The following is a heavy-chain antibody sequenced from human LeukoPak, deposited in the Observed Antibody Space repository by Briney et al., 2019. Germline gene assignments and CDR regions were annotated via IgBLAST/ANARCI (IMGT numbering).Heavy chain of an antibody. D-gene: IGHD5-12*01. CDR1: GGSISSGDYY. Sequence: SETLSLTCTVSGGSISSGDYYWSWIRQPPGKGLEWIGYIYYSGSTYYNPSLKSRVTISVDTSKNQFSLKLSSVTAADTAVYYCARQVASGGLDAFDIWGQGTVVTVSS. V-gene: IGHV4-30-4*01. CDR3: ARQVASGGLDAFDI. J-gene: IGHJ3*02. CDR2: IYYSGST.